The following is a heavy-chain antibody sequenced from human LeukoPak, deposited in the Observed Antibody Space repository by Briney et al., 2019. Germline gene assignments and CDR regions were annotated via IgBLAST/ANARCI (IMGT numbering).Heavy chain of an antibody. V-gene: IGHV3-23*01. D-gene: IGHD3-10*01. J-gene: IGHJ6*03. Sequence: QAGGSLRLSCAASGFTFSSYAMSWVRQAPGKGLEWVSAISGSGGSTYYADSVKGRFTISRGNSKNTLYLQMNSLRAEDTAVYYCAKSPRITMVRGVIYYYYYMDVWGKGTTVTVSS. CDR1: GFTFSSYA. CDR2: ISGSGGST. CDR3: AKSPRITMVRGVIYYYYYMDV.